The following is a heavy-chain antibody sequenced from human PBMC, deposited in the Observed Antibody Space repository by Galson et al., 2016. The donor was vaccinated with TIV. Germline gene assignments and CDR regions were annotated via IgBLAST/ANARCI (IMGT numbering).Heavy chain of an antibody. D-gene: IGHD3-3*01. V-gene: IGHV4-4*07. CDR3: ARDQRIAIFGVISRGGFDI. J-gene: IGHJ3*02. CDR1: GGSISTFY. Sequence: ETLSLTCTVSGGSISTFYWSWIRQPAGKGLEWIGRIYSSGNTNYNPSLKSRVTMSVDTSKKQLSLKLASVTAADTAVYYCARDQRIAIFGVISRGGFDIWGQGTMVTVSS. CDR2: IYSSGNT.